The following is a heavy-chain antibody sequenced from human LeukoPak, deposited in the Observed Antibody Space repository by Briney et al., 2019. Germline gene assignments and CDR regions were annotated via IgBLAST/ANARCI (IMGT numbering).Heavy chain of an antibody. CDR3: ARIFDN. Sequence: GGSLRLSCAASGFTFNDYYMTWLRQAPGQGLEWVSSIGSDNKPHYSESVKGRFAISRDNSKSMLFLQLNSLRAEDTALYDGARIFDNWGQGTLVTVSS. V-gene: IGHV3-69-1*01. CDR1: GFTFNDYY. J-gene: IGHJ4*02. CDR2: IGSDNKP.